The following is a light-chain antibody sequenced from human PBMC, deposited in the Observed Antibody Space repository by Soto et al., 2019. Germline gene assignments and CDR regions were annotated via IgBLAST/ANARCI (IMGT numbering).Light chain of an antibody. Sequence: QCALTQPASVSGSPGQSITISCTGTSSDVGGYNYVSWYQRHPGKAPKLMIYDVTNRPSGVSNRFSGSKSGNTASLTISGLQAEDEADYYCSSYTSSSTLYVFGTGTKVTVL. CDR3: SSYTSSSTLYV. V-gene: IGLV2-14*01. CDR1: SSDVGGYNY. CDR2: DVT. J-gene: IGLJ1*01.